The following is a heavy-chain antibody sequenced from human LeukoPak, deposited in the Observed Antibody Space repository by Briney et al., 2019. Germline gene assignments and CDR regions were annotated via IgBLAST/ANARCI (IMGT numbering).Heavy chain of an antibody. D-gene: IGHD6-13*01. CDR3: ARGDSSSWYVGYHILDV. J-gene: IGHJ6*02. CDR1: GFSFSDYY. V-gene: IGHV3-11*01. CDR2: IVSSGDTT. Sequence: GGSLRLSCEASGFSFSDYYMTWIRQAPGVGLEWISYIVSSGDTTYYADSVKGRFTISRDNAKNSLYLQMNSLRTEDTAVYFCARGDSSSWYVGYHILDVWGQGTTVTVS.